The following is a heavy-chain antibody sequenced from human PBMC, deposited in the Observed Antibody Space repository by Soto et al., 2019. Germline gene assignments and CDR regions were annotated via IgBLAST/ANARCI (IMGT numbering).Heavy chain of an antibody. V-gene: IGHV1-69*13. J-gene: IGHJ5*02. CDR2: IIPIFGTA. D-gene: IGHD3-3*01. CDR1: GGTFSSYA. CDR3: ARDSHPKNTIFGVGNWFYP. Sequence: GASVKVSCKASGGTFSSYAISWVRQAPGQGLEWMGGIIPIFGTANYAQKFQGRVTITADESTSTAYMELSSLRSEDTAVYYCARDSHPKNTIFGVGNWFYPWGQGTLVTVSS.